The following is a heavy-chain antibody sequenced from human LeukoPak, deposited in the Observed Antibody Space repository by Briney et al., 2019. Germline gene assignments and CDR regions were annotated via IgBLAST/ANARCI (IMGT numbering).Heavy chain of an antibody. CDR2: INPNSGGT. Sequence: VASVKVSCKASGYTFTGYYMHWVRQAPGQGLEWMGRINPNSGGTNYAQKFQGRVTMTRDTSISTAYMELSRLRSDDTAVYYCARERMATIMRWFDPWGQGTLVTVSS. V-gene: IGHV1-2*06. J-gene: IGHJ5*02. D-gene: IGHD5-24*01. CDR3: ARERMATIMRWFDP. CDR1: GYTFTGYY.